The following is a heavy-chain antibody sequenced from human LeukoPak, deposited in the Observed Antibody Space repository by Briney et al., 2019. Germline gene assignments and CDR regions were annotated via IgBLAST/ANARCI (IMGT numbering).Heavy chain of an antibody. CDR2: IYYSGST. D-gene: IGHD5-18*01. CDR3: ARDRGYSYGRGGYFQH. J-gene: IGHJ1*01. V-gene: IGHV4-59*01. Sequence: SETLSLTCTVSGGSISSYYWSWIRQPPGKGLEWIGYIYYSGSTNYNPSLKSRVTISVDTSKNQFSLKLSSVAAADTAVYYCARDRGYSYGRGGYFQHWGQGTLVTVSS. CDR1: GGSISSYY.